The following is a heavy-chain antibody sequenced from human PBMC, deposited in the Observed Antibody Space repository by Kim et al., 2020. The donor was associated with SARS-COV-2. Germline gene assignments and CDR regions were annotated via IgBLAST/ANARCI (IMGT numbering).Heavy chain of an antibody. CDR2: ISSSSSYI. CDR3: ARLVGSSSWYVWYFDL. CDR1: GFTFSSYS. Sequence: GGSLRLSCAASGFTFSSYSMNWVRQAPGKGLEWVSSISSSSSYIYYADSVKGRFTISRDNAKNSLYLQMNSLRAEDTAVYYCARLVGSSSWYVWYFDLWGRGTLVTVSS. V-gene: IGHV3-21*01. J-gene: IGHJ2*01. D-gene: IGHD6-13*01.